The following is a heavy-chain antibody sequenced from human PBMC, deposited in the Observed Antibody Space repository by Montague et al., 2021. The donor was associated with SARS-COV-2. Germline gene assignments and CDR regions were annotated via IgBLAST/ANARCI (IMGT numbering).Heavy chain of an antibody. J-gene: IGHJ4*02. CDR3: AKDRTFYDILTGYLTAWDFDD. Sequence: SLRLSCAASGFTFSSFAMHWVRQAPGKGLEWVSAISVSGGSTYYADSVKGRFTISRDNSKNTLYLQMNSLRAEDTAVYYCAKDRTFYDILTGYLTAWDFDDWGQGTLVTVSS. D-gene: IGHD3-9*01. CDR1: GFTFSSFA. V-gene: IGHV3-23*01. CDR2: ISVSGGST.